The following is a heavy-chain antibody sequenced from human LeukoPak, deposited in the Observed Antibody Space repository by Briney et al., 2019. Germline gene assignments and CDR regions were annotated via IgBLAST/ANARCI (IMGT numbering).Heavy chain of an antibody. CDR1: GYSFTSYW. V-gene: IGHV5-10-1*01. D-gene: IGHD3-10*01. Sequence: PGESLKISCKGSGYSFTSYWISWVRQMPGKGLEWMGRIDPSDSYTNYSPSFQGHVTISADKSISTAYLQWSSLKASDTAMYYRARGITMVRGVLTYYFDYWGQGTLVTVSS. CDR3: ARGITMVRGVLTYYFDY. J-gene: IGHJ4*02. CDR2: IDPSDSYT.